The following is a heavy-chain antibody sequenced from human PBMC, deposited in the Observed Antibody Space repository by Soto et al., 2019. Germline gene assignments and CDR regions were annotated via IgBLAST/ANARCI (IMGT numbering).Heavy chain of an antibody. V-gene: IGHV3-74*01. CDR1: GITFSSNW. CDR3: AREYSSSRYFDY. D-gene: IGHD6-13*01. Sequence: PGGSLRLCCAASGITFSSNWMHWVRQAPGKGLVWVSRMNSDGSSTSYADSVKGRFTISRDNAKNTLYLQMNSLRAEDTALYYCAREYSSSRYFDYWGQGTLVTVSS. J-gene: IGHJ4*02. CDR2: MNSDGSST.